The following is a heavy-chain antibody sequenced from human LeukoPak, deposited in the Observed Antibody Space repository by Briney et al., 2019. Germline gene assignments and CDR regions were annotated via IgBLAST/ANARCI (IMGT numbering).Heavy chain of an antibody. CDR2: IHYTGST. V-gene: IGHV4-59*11. CDR1: GDSITRHY. D-gene: IGHD4-17*01. Sequence: SETLSLTCTVSGDSITRHYWNWIRQSPGRALEWIGYIHYTGSTNTDPSLRSRVTISVDTSNSQFSLKLNSVTAADTAVYSCARSGDSPSFDSWGQRTPVTVSS. CDR3: ARSGDSPSFDS. J-gene: IGHJ4*02.